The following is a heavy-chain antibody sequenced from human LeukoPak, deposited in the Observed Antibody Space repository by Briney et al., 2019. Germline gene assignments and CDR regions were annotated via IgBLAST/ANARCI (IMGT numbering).Heavy chain of an antibody. V-gene: IGHV3-21*01. D-gene: IGHD1-14*01. CDR3: ARRSNPPGRIDH. Sequence: GGSLRLSCAASGFTFSSYSMNWVRQAPGKGLEWVSSISSSSSYIYYADSVKGRFTISRDNAKNSLYLQMNSLRAEDTAVYYCARRSNPPGRIDHWGQGTLVTVSS. CDR1: GFTFSSYS. CDR2: ISSSSSYI. J-gene: IGHJ4*02.